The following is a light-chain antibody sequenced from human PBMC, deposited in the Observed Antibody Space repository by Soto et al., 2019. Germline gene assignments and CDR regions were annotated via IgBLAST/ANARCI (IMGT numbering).Light chain of an antibody. CDR3: GAWDTSLSGGV. V-gene: IGLV1-51*02. CDR1: SSNIGSDF. J-gene: IGLJ2*01. CDR2: EDN. Sequence: SVLTQPPSVSAAPGQKVTLSCSGSSSNIGSDFVSWYQQLPGTAPKLLIYEDNKRPSGIPDRFSGSKSGTSATLGITGLQTGDEADYYCGAWDTSLSGGVFGGGTKLTVL.